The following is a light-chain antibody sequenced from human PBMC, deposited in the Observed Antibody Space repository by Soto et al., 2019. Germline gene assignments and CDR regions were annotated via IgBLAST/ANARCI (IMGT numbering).Light chain of an antibody. V-gene: IGKV3-20*01. Sequence: EIVLTQSPGTLSLSPGERATLSCRASQSVSSSYLAWYQHKPGQSPRLLIYGTSSRATGIPDRFSGSGSGTDFTRTISRLEPEDFAVYYCQQCGKSPWTFGQGTKVEIK. CDR3: QQCGKSPWT. J-gene: IGKJ1*01. CDR1: QSVSSSY. CDR2: GTS.